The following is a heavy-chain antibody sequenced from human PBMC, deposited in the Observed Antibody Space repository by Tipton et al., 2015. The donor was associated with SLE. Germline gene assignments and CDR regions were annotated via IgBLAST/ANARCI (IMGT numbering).Heavy chain of an antibody. CDR1: GGSISSYY. CDR2: VYYTGST. Sequence: TLSLTCTVSGGSISSYYWSWIRQPPGKGLEWIGSVYYTGSTFYNPSLKSRVTISVDTSKKQFSLRLGFMTAADTAVYYCARFYCGGDCYPLDDWGQGILVIVSS. D-gene: IGHD2-21*01. J-gene: IGHJ4*02. V-gene: IGHV4-59*12. CDR3: ARFYCGGDCYPLDD.